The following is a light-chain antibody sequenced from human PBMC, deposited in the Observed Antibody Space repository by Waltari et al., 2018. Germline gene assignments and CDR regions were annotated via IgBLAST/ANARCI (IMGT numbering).Light chain of an antibody. CDR1: QSITTF. Sequence: DIQMTQSPSSLSASVGARVTITCRASQSITTFLHWYQQRPGKAPKLLIYASSSLQSGVPSRFSGSGSGTDFTLTISSLQPEDFATYYCQQSYSTPSFGGGTKVEI. CDR2: ASS. J-gene: IGKJ4*01. V-gene: IGKV1-39*01. CDR3: QQSYSTPS.